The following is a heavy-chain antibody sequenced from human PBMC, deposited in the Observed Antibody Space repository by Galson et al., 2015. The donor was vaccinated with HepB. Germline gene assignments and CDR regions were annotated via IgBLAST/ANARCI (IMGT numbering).Heavy chain of an antibody. CDR3: AIIAVAGLNYHWYFDL. D-gene: IGHD6-19*01. Sequence: SVKVSCKASGGTFSSYAISWVRQAPGQGLEWMGGIIPIFDTTKYAQKFQGRVTITADESRRTAYMELSSLRSEDTAVYYCAIIAVAGLNYHWYFDLWGRGTLVTVPS. CDR1: GGTFSSYA. CDR2: IIPIFDTT. V-gene: IGHV1-69*13. J-gene: IGHJ2*01.